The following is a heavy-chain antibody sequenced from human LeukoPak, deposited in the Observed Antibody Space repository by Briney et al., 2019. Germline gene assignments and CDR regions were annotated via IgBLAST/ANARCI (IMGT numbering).Heavy chain of an antibody. D-gene: IGHD3-22*01. J-gene: IGHJ4*02. CDR1: GGSISSSSYY. V-gene: IGHV4-39*01. CDR3: ARGVEYYYDSSGLDY. Sequence: PSETLSLTCTVSGGSISSSSYYWGWIRQPPGKGLEWIGSIYYSGSTYYNPSLKSRVTISVDTSKNQFSLKLSSVTAADTAVYYCARGVEYYYDSSGLDYWGQGTLVTVSS. CDR2: IYYSGST.